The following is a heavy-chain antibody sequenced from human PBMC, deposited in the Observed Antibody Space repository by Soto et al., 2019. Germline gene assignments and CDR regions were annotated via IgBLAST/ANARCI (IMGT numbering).Heavy chain of an antibody. D-gene: IGHD6-13*01. CDR3: ARDQGIAADGHDAFDI. Sequence: PGGSLRLSCAASGFTFSSYWMSWVRQAPGKGLEWVANIKQDGSEKYYVDSVKGRFTISRGNAKNSLYLQMNSLRAEDTAVYYCARDQGIAADGHDAFDIWGQGTMVTVSS. CDR1: GFTFSSYW. J-gene: IGHJ3*02. V-gene: IGHV3-7*01. CDR2: IKQDGSEK.